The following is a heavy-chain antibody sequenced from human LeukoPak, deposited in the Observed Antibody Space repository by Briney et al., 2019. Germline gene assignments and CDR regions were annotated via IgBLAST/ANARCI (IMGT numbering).Heavy chain of an antibody. CDR3: AKGKGIAAAMADY. CDR2: ISYAGTNK. D-gene: IGHD6-13*01. CDR1: GFTFSSYV. V-gene: IGHV3-30*04. Sequence: GGSLRLSCAASGFTFSSYVMNWVRQAPGKGLEWVAVISYAGTNKYYADSVKGRFTISRDNSKNTLYLQMNSLRAEDTAVYYCAKGKGIAAAMADYWGQGTLVTVSS. J-gene: IGHJ4*02.